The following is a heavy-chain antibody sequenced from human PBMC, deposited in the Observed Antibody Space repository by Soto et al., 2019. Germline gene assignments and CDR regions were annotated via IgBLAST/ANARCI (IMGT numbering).Heavy chain of an antibody. D-gene: IGHD4-17*01. CDR2: ISSSGSTI. J-gene: IGHJ6*02. CDR1: GFTFSDYY. Sequence: PGGSLRLSCAASGFTFSDYYMSWIRQAPGKGLEWVSYISSSGSTIYYADSVKGRFTISRDNAKNSLYLQMNSLRAEDTAVYYCASNPMTTVVTAPIFYYYGMDVWGQGTTVTVSS. V-gene: IGHV3-11*01. CDR3: ASNPMTTVVTAPIFYYYGMDV.